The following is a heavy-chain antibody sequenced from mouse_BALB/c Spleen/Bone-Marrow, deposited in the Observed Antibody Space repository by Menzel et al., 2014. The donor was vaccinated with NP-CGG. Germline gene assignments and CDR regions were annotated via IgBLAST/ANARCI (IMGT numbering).Heavy chain of an antibody. Sequence: EVKVIESGGGLVQPGGSLKLSCAASGFDFSRYWMSWVRQAPGKGLEWIGEINPDSSTINYTPSLKDKFIISRDNAKNTPYLQMSKVRSEDTALYYCARQGYYGKGDYWGQGTTLTVSS. J-gene: IGHJ2*01. CDR2: INPDSSTI. V-gene: IGHV4-1*02. D-gene: IGHD2-1*01. CDR3: ARQGYYGKGDY. CDR1: GFDFSRYW.